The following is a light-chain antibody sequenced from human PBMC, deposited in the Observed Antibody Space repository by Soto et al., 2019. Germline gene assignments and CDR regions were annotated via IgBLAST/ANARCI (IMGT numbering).Light chain of an antibody. CDR2: DNN. CDR3: GTWDYSLSAVV. CDR1: NSNIGNNY. Sequence: QSVLTQPPSASGTPGQTVTISCSGTNSNIGNNYVSWYQQLPGTAPKLLIYDNNKRPSGIPDRFSGSKSGTSATLGITGLQTGDEAHYYCGTWDYSLSAVVFGGGTKLTVL. J-gene: IGLJ2*01. V-gene: IGLV1-51*01.